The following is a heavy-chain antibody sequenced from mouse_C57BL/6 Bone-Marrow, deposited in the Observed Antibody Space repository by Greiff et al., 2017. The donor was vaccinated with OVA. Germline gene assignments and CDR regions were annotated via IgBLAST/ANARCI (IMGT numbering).Heavy chain of an antibody. Sequence: EVQLQQPGPELVKPGASVKISCKASGYSFTDYNMNWVKQSHGQSLEWIGEINPNYGTTSYNQKFKGKATLTVDQSSSTAYMQLNSLTSEDSAVYYCARNYGSSYDAMDYWGQGTSVTVSS. D-gene: IGHD1-1*01. CDR1: GYSFTDYN. J-gene: IGHJ4*01. CDR3: ARNYGSSYDAMDY. CDR2: INPNYGTT. V-gene: IGHV1-39*01.